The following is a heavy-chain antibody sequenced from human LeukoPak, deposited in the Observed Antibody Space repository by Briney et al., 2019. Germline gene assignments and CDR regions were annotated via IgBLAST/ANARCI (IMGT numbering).Heavy chain of an antibody. CDR3: TRVETGRGGGWVPFDY. CDR1: GLTVSSNY. V-gene: IGHV3-66*02. CDR2: IYTGGDK. Sequence: GGSLRLSCAVSGLTVSSNYMTWVRQAPGKRLEWVSVIYTGGDKYYADSVKGRFTISRDNSKNTVYLQMNRLRTEDTAVYYCTRVETGRGGGWVPFDYWGQGTLVTVSS. J-gene: IGHJ4*02. D-gene: IGHD5-24*01.